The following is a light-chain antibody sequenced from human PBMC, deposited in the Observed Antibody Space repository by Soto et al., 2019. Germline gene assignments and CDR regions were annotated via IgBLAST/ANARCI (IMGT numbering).Light chain of an antibody. Sequence: AIRMTQSPSSFSASTGDRVTITCRASQGISSYLAWYQQKPGKAPKLLIYAASTLQSGVPSRFSGSGSGTDFTLTISCLQSEDFATYYCQQYYSYLPPTFGGGTKVEIK. V-gene: IGKV1-8*01. J-gene: IGKJ4*01. CDR2: AAS. CDR1: QGISSY. CDR3: QQYYSYLPPT.